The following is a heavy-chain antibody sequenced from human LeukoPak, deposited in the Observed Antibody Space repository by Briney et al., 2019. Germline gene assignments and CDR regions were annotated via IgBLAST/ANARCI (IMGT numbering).Heavy chain of an antibody. Sequence: GESLKISCKGSGYSFTSYWIGWVRQMPGKGLEWMGIIYPGDSDTRYSPSFQGQVTISADKSITTAYLHWSSLKASDTAIYYCAREGAGRFPPDRYGLDVWGQGTMVTVSS. CDR3: AREGAGRFPPDRYGLDV. J-gene: IGHJ6*02. D-gene: IGHD3-3*01. CDR2: IYPGDSDT. V-gene: IGHV5-51*01. CDR1: GYSFTSYW.